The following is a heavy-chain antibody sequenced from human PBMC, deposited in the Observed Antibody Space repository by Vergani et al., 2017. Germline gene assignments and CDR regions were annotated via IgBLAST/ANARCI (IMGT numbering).Heavy chain of an antibody. D-gene: IGHD3-22*01. J-gene: IGHJ4*02. Sequence: EVQLVESGAGLVKPGGSLRLSCAASGFTFSTYAMTWVRQAPGQGLEWVSTISSDGGSTYYADSVKVRFTISRDNSKNTLSLQMNSLTAEDTAVYYCAKEVHYYDSSGYYLYWGQGTLVTVSS. CDR3: AKEVHYYDSSGYYLY. CDR2: ISSDGGST. CDR1: GFTFSTYA. V-gene: IGHV3-23*04.